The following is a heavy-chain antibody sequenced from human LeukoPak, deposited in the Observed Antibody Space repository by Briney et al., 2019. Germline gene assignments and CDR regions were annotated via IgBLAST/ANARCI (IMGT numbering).Heavy chain of an antibody. CDR1: GFTFSDYY. J-gene: IGHJ4*02. V-gene: IGHV3-72*01. CDR2: TRNKANSYTT. CDR3: ARDGYNYGTNYYFDY. D-gene: IGHD5-18*01. Sequence: GGSLRLSCAASGFTFSDYYMDWVRQAPGKGLEWVGRTRNKANSYTTEFAASVKGRFTISRDDSQNSVYLQMNSLKTEDTAVYYCARDGYNYGTNYYFDYWGQGTLVTVSS.